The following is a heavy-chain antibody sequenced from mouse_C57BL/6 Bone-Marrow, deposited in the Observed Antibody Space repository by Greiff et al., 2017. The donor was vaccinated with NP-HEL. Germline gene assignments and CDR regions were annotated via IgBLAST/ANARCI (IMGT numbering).Heavy chain of an antibody. V-gene: IGHV14-3*01. CDR2: IDPANGNT. CDR1: GFNIKNTY. Sequence: VQLKESVAELVRPGASVKLSCTASGFNIKNTYMHWVKQRPEQGLEWIGRIDPANGNTKYAPKFQGKATITADTSSNTAYLQLSSLTSEDTASYYCARETIPLSYGSPFDYWGQGTTLTVSS. J-gene: IGHJ2*01. D-gene: IGHD1-1*01. CDR3: ARETIPLSYGSPFDY.